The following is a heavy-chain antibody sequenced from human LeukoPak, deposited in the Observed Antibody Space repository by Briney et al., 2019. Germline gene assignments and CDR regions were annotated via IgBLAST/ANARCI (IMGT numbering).Heavy chain of an antibody. CDR2: IYHSGST. D-gene: IGHD4-17*01. CDR1: GGSISSSNW. CDR3: ARDHDYGDYGYYFDY. J-gene: IGHJ4*02. V-gene: IGHV4-4*02. Sequence: PSETLSLTCAVSGGSISSSNWWSWVRQPPGKGLEWIGEIYHSGSTNYNPSLKSRVTILVDKSKNQFSLRLSSVTAADTAVYYCARDHDYGDYGYYFDYWGQGTLVTVSS.